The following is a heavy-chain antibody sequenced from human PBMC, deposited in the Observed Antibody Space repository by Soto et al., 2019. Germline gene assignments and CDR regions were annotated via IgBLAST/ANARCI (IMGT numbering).Heavy chain of an antibody. Sequence: SVKVSCKASGGTFNKFAFSWVRQAPGQGFEWMGGIIPVFRSANYAQRFRGRITITADEYTSTVYLYLNDLRSDDTAVYYCARRYCASDNCPLFYYFVDLWGLGTTVTVS. CDR2: IIPVFRSA. CDR1: GGTFNKFA. J-gene: IGHJ6*02. V-gene: IGHV1-69*13. CDR3: ARRYCASDNCPLFYYFVDL. D-gene: IGHD2-21*02.